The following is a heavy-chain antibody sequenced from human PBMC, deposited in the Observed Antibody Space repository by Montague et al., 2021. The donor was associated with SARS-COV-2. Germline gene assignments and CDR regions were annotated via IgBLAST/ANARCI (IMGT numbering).Heavy chain of an antibody. D-gene: IGHD1-26*01. J-gene: IGHJ4*02. CDR1: GFTFSNFY. CDR3: AKGVHSSAGYVYYFDH. Sequence: SLRLSCAASGFTFSNFYMSWVRQAPGEGLEWVSGLCGSVANIYHADSVKGRFTISRNNSKNTLYLQMMGLRDEDTAVYYCAKGVHSSAGYVYYFDHWGQGALVAVSS. V-gene: IGHV3-23*01. CDR2: LCGSVANI.